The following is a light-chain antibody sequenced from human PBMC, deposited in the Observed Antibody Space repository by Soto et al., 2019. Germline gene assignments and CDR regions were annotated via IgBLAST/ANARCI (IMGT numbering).Light chain of an antibody. Sequence: VMTQSPLSLPVTPGEPASISCRSSQSLLHSNGYNYLDWYLQKPGQSPQLLIYLGSNRASGVXDXXSGSGSGTDFTLKISRVEAEDVGVYYCMQALQTPITFGQGTRLEIK. CDR1: QSLLHSNGYNY. V-gene: IGKV2-28*01. CDR2: LGS. J-gene: IGKJ5*01. CDR3: MQALQTPIT.